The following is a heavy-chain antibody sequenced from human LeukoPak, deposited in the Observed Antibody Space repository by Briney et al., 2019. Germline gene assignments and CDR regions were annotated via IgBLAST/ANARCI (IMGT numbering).Heavy chain of an antibody. Sequence: PSETLSLTCGVSGGSISTYYWTWIRQPPGKGLEWLGYIYYSGRTNYNPSLKSRVTISVDTSKNQFSLRLRSVTAADTAVYYCARHGGSGSFDYWGQGTLVTVSS. V-gene: IGHV4-59*08. CDR2: IYYSGRT. CDR1: GGSISTYY. J-gene: IGHJ4*02. D-gene: IGHD3-3*01. CDR3: ARHGGSGSFDY.